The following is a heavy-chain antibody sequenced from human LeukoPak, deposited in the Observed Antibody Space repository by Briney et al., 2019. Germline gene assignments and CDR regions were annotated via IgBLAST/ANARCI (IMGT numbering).Heavy chain of an antibody. CDR2: IYYSGST. D-gene: IGHD1-26*01. CDR3: ARVGLGSYFGYYFDY. Sequence: SETLSLTCTVSGGSISSYYWSWIRQPPGKGLEWIGYIYYSGSTNYNPSLKSRVTISVDTSKNQFSLKLSSVTAADTAVYYCARVGLGSYFGYYFDYWGQGTLVTVSS. V-gene: IGHV4-59*01. CDR1: GGSISSYY. J-gene: IGHJ4*02.